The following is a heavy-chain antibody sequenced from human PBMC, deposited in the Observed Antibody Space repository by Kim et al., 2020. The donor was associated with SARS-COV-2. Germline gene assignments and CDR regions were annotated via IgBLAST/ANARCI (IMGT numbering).Heavy chain of an antibody. CDR1: GFTFSSYA. D-gene: IGHD3-10*01. J-gene: IGHJ4*01. Sequence: GGSLRLSCAASGFTFSSYAMHWVRQAPGKGLEWVAVISYDGSNKYYADSVKGRFTIPRDNSKNTLYLQMNSLRAEDTAVYYCARDRSLLLLWFGESDDY. CDR2: ISYDGSNK. CDR3: ARDRSLLLLWFGESDDY. V-gene: IGHV3-30*04.